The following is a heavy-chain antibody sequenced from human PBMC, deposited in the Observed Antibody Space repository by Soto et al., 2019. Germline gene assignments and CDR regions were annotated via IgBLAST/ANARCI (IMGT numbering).Heavy chain of an antibody. Sequence: EVQLVESGGGLVQPGGSLKLSCAASGFIFSDSALHWVRQASGKGLEWVGRIRRKANNYATTYAASVEGRFAISRDDSKNTAYLQMNSLKTEDTAKYYCTRGIDVWSGYPRHYLDYWGQGTLVTVSS. CDR2: IRRKANNYAT. CDR1: GFIFSDSA. J-gene: IGHJ4*02. CDR3: TRGIDVWSGYPRHYLDY. D-gene: IGHD3-3*01. V-gene: IGHV3-73*02.